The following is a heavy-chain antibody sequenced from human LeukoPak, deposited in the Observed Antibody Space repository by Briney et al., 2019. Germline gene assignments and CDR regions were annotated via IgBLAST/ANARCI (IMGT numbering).Heavy chain of an antibody. CDR1: GYTFTGYY. V-gene: IGHV1-2*02. CDR3: ARTRDYDFWSGYYKQNYYYGMDV. Sequence: ASVKVSCKASGYTFTGYYMHWVRQAPGQGLEWMGWINRNSGGTNYAQKFQGRVTMTRDTSTSTVYMELSSLRSEDTAVYYCARTRDYDFWSGYYKQNYYYGMDVWGQGTTVTVSS. D-gene: IGHD3-3*01. J-gene: IGHJ6*02. CDR2: INRNSGGT.